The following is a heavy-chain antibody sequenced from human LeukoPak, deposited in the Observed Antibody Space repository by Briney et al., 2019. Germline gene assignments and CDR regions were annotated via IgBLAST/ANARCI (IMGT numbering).Heavy chain of an antibody. CDR3: ARDRSKVTAYDDALDI. CDR1: GFTFSSYE. J-gene: IGHJ3*02. Sequence: PGGSLRLSCAASGFTFSSYELNWVRQAPGKGLEWVSYISDIGSTQHYADSVKGRFTISRDNAKNSLYLQMNSLTAEDTALYYCARDRSKVTAYDDALDIWGQGTMVIVSP. CDR2: ISDIGSTQ. V-gene: IGHV3-48*03. D-gene: IGHD2-21*02.